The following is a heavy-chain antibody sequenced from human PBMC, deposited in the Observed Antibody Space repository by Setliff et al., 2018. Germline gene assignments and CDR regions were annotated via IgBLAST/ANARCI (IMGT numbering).Heavy chain of an antibody. V-gene: IGHV3-30*02. CDR1: GFSFSTYA. D-gene: IGHD3-22*01. CDR2: IWYDGSNI. J-gene: IGHJ4*02. CDR3: AREDDSSGYYYDY. Sequence: GGSLRLSCAASGFSFSTYAMHWVRQAPGKGLEWVALIWYDGSNIHYVDSVKGRFTISRDNAKNTLYLQMNSLRAEDTAVYYCAREDDSSGYYYDYWGQGTLVTVSS.